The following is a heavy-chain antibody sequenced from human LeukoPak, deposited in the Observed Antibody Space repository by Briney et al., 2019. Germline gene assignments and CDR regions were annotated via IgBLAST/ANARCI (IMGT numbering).Heavy chain of an antibody. CDR1: GGSISSGSYY. CDR2: IYTSGST. D-gene: IGHD1-7*01. J-gene: IGHJ5*02. Sequence: SETLSLTCTVSGGSISSGSYYWSWIRQPAGKGLEWIGRIYTSGSTNYNPSLKSRVTISVDTSKNQFSLKLSSVTAADTAVYYCASWNSEKSSSWGQGTLVTVSS. CDR3: ASWNSEKSSS. V-gene: IGHV4-61*02.